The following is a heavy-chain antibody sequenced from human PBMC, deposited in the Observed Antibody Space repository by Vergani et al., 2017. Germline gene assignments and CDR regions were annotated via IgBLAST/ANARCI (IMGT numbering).Heavy chain of an antibody. CDR2: INHSGST. CDR3: ARAPRWLQSLRRYYYGMDV. D-gene: IGHD5-24*01. Sequence: QVQLQQWGAGLLKPSETLSLTCAVYGGSFSGYYWSWIRQPPGKGLEWIGEINHSGSTNYNPSLKSRVTISVDTSKNQFSLKLSSVTAADTAVYYCARAPRWLQSLRRYYYGMDVWGQGTTVTVSS. V-gene: IGHV4-34*01. CDR1: GGSFSGYY. J-gene: IGHJ6*02.